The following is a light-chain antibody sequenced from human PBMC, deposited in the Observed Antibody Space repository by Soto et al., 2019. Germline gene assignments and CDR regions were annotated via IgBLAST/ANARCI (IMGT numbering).Light chain of an antibody. CDR3: SSFTSTSSLYV. CDR2: DVT. CDR1: ISDVRDSKY. Sequence: QSLLTQPASVSGSPGQSITISCTGLISDVRDSKYVSWYQQHPGKVPKLIIFDVTNRTSGISSRFSGSKSGSTASLTISGLQAEDEADYYCSSFTSTSSLYVFGTGTKVTVL. J-gene: IGLJ1*01. V-gene: IGLV2-14*03.